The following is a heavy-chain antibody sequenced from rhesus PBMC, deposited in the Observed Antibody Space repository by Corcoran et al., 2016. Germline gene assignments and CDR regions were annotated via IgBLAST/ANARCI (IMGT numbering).Heavy chain of an antibody. V-gene: IGHV4S2*01. CDR3: AASLSGTRGHSLDV. Sequence: QVQLQEPGPGLGTPSDPLPLPCAASAASLRGNYWGCIRQAPGKGLEWRGRIYGSGGRTDCNPSLKSRVTISIDTSKNQCSLKLSSVTAADTAVYYCAASLSGTRGHSLDVWGRGVLVTVSS. J-gene: IGHJ5-2*02. CDR1: AASLRGNY. CDR2: IYGSGGRT. D-gene: IGHD1-1*01.